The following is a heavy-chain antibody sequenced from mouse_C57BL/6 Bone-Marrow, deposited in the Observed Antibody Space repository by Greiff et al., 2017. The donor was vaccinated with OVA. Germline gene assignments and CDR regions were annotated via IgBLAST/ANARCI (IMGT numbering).Heavy chain of an antibody. J-gene: IGHJ2*01. D-gene: IGHD2-3*01. CDR3: ARWGLYDGYPRDY. CDR2: IYPRSGNT. Sequence: QVQLKQSGAELVKPGASVKLSCKASGYTFTSYGISWVKQRTGQGLEWIGEIYPRSGNTYYNEKFKGKATLTADKSSSTAYMELRSLTSEDSAVYFCARWGLYDGYPRDYWGQGTTLTVSS. V-gene: IGHV1-81*01. CDR1: GYTFTSYG.